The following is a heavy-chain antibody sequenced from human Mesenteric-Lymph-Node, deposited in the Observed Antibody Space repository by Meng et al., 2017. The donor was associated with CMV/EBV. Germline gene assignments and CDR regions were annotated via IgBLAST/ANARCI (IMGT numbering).Heavy chain of an antibody. Sequence: SETLSLTCAVYGGSFSGYFWSWIRQSPGKGLEWIGGVNHRGSTNYNPSLKSRVTISVDTSKNQFSLKLSCVTAADTAVYYCARVGSRYSSYWFDPWGQGTLVTVSS. CDR1: GGSFSGYF. D-gene: IGHD5-18*01. J-gene: IGHJ5*02. V-gene: IGHV4-34*01. CDR3: ARVGSRYSSYWFDP. CDR2: VNHRGST.